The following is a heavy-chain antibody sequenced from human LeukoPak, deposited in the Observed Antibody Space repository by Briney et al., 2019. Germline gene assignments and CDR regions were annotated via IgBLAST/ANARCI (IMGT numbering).Heavy chain of an antibody. CDR3: AIRYGSGSSYFDY. CDR1: GGTFSSYT. CDR2: IIPILGIA. J-gene: IGHJ4*02. V-gene: IGHV1-69*02. Sequence: SVKVSCKASGGTFSSYTISWVRQAPGQGLEWMGRIIPILGIANYAQKFQGRVTITADKSTSTAYMELSSLRSEDTAAYYCAIRYGSGSSYFDYWGQGTLVTVSS. D-gene: IGHD3-10*01.